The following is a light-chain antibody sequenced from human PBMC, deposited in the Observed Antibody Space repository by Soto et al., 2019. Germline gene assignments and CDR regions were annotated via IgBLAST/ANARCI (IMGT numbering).Light chain of an antibody. CDR2: DAS. Sequence: DIQMTQSPSTLSASVGDRVTITCRASQSISSWLAWYQQKPGKAPKLLIYDASSLESGVPSRFRGSGSGTEFTLTISSLQPDDFATYYCQQYNTSTFGQGTKVEIK. CDR1: QSISSW. V-gene: IGKV1-5*01. J-gene: IGKJ1*01. CDR3: QQYNTST.